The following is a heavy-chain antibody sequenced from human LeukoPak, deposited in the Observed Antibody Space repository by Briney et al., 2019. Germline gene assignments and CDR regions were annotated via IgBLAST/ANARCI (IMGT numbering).Heavy chain of an antibody. Sequence: PGGSLRLSCAASGFTFSSYGMHWVRQAPGKGLEWVAVISYDGSNKYYADSVKGRFTISRDNAKETLYLQLDSLRGEDTAIYYCARDGGSIVVLPGDHWGQGTLVTVSS. CDR2: ISYDGSNK. J-gene: IGHJ4*02. V-gene: IGHV3-30*03. CDR3: ARDGGSIVVLPGDH. CDR1: GFTFSSYG. D-gene: IGHD2-2*01.